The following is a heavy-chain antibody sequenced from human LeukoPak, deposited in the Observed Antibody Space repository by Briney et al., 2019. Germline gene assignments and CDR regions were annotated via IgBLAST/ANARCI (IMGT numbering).Heavy chain of an antibody. CDR1: GGSISSSNW. CDR2: IYHSGST. J-gene: IGHJ4*02. D-gene: IGHD3-10*01. Sequence: SGTLSLTCAVSGGSISSSNWWSWDRQPPGKGLEWIGEIYHSGSTNYNPSLKSRVTISVDKSKNQFSLKLSSVTAADTAVYYCARAPENDGSGSYEDWGQGTLVTVSS. CDR3: ARAPENDGSGSYED. V-gene: IGHV4-4*02.